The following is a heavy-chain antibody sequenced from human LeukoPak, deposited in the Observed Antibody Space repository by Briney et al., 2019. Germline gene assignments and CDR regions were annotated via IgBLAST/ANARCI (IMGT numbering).Heavy chain of an antibody. D-gene: IGHD6-13*01. CDR2: ISYDGSNK. Sequence: GRSLRLSCAASGFIFSTYAIHWVRQAPGKGLEWVALISYDGSNKYYADSVKGRFTISRDNSKNTLYLQMNSLRAEDTAVYYCARNPVPYSVSWYGDYWGQGTLVTASS. CDR1: GFIFSTYA. J-gene: IGHJ4*02. CDR3: ARNPVPYSVSWYGDY. V-gene: IGHV3-30-3*01.